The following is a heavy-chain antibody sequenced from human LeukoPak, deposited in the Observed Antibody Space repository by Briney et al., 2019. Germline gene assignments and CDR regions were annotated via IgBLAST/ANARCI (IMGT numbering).Heavy chain of an antibody. CDR1: GYTFTSYG. J-gene: IGHJ4*02. CDR3: AGSSSGWYDY. V-gene: IGHV1-18*03. CDR2: ISAYNGNT. Sequence: ASVKVSCKASGYTFTSYGISWVRQAPGQGLEWMGWISAYNGNTNYAQKLQGRVTMTTDTSTSTAYMELRSLRSDDMAAYYCAGSSSGWYDYWGQGTLVTVSS. D-gene: IGHD6-19*01.